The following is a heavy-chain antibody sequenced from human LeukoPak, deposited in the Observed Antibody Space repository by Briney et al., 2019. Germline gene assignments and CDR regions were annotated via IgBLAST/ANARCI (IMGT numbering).Heavy chain of an antibody. V-gene: IGHV3-30*18. Sequence: GGSLRLSCAASGFTFSSYGMHWVRQAPGKGLEWVAVISYDGSNKYYADSVKGRFTISRDNSKNTLYLQMNSLRAEDTAVYYCAKDQGYYDFWSGLDYWGQGTLVTVSS. CDR3: AKDQGYYDFWSGLDY. CDR1: GFTFSSYG. D-gene: IGHD3-3*01. CDR2: ISYDGSNK. J-gene: IGHJ4*02.